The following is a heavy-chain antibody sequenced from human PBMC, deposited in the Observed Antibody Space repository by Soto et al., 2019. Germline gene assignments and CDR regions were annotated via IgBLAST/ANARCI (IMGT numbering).Heavy chain of an antibody. J-gene: IGHJ4*02. Sequence: ESGGGVVQPGRSLRLSCAASGFTFSSYGMHWVRQAPGKGLEWVAVIWYDGSNKYYADSVKGRFTISRDNSKNTLYLQMNSLRAEDTAVYYCAREDYPLCFDYWGQGTLVTVSS. CDR1: GFTFSSYG. D-gene: IGHD3-10*01. CDR2: IWYDGSNK. V-gene: IGHV3-33*01. CDR3: AREDYPLCFDY.